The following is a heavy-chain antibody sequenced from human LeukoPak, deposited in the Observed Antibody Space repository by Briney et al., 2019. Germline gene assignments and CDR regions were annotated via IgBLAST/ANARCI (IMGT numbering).Heavy chain of an antibody. CDR2: IWYDGSNK. D-gene: IGHD2-2*01. CDR3: AKGSPIVVVPAASHYYYYMDV. V-gene: IGHV3-30*02. CDR1: GFTFCSYG. J-gene: IGHJ6*03. Sequence: GGSLRLSCAASGFTFCSYGMQWLRQAPGKGLVGVAFIWYDGSNKYYADSVKGRFTISRDNSKNTLYLQMNSLRAEDTAVYYCAKGSPIVVVPAASHYYYYMDVWGKGTTVTVSS.